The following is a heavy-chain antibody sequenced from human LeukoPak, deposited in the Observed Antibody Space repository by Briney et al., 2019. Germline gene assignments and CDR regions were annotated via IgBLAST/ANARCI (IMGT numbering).Heavy chain of an antibody. Sequence: SETLSLTCAVSGGSISSGGYSWNWIRQPPGKGLEWIGYIYHSGSTYYNPSLKSRVTISVDRSKNQFSLKLSSVTAADTAVYYCARTIVRGYSYGYGFDPWGQGTLVTVSS. J-gene: IGHJ5*02. CDR3: ARTIVRGYSYGYGFDP. CDR2: IYHSGST. V-gene: IGHV4-30-2*01. D-gene: IGHD5-18*01. CDR1: GGSISSGGYS.